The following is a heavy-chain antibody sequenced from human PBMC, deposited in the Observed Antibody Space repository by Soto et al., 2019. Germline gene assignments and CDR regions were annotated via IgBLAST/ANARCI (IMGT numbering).Heavy chain of an antibody. V-gene: IGHV4-31*03. Sequence: PSETLSLTCTVSGCSISSGGFYWSWIRQHPGKGLEWIGYIYYSGSTYYNPSLKSRVTISVDTSKNQFSLKLSSVTAADTAVYYCVRGGNDDIVATIQGINFDYWGQGTLVTVSS. CDR1: GCSISSGGFY. D-gene: IGHD5-12*01. CDR2: IYYSGST. J-gene: IGHJ4*02. CDR3: VRGGNDDIVATIQGINFDY.